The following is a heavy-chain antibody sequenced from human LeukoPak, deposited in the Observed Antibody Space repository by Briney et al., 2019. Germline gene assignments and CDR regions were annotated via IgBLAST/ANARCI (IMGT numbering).Heavy chain of an antibody. Sequence: SETLSLTCTVSDGSISSGSYYWSWIRQPAGKGLEWIGRIYTSGSTNYNPALKSRVTISVDTSKNQFSLKLSSVTAADPVVYYCARVRTDIAAAGTLYNWFDPWGQGTLVTVSS. CDR2: IYTSGST. CDR1: DGSISSGSYY. D-gene: IGHD6-13*01. CDR3: ARVRTDIAAAGTLYNWFDP. V-gene: IGHV4-61*02. J-gene: IGHJ5*02.